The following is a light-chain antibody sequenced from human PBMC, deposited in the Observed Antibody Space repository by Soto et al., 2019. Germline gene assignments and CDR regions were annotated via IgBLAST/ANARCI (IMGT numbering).Light chain of an antibody. CDR3: QQYNNLPFIT. CDR1: QRVRGN. CDR2: GAS. Sequence: EIVMTQSPAALSVSPGERATLACRASQRVRGNLAWYQQTPGQSPRLLIYGASSRATGIPARFSGSGSGTEFTLTIRCFQSDDFAVYYYQQYNNLPFITFGQGTRLEIK. V-gene: IGKV3-15*01. J-gene: IGKJ5*01.